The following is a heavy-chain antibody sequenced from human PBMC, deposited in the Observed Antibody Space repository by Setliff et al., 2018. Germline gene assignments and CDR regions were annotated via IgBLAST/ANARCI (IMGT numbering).Heavy chain of an antibody. CDR3: ATLPYSSGPLYDY. D-gene: IGHD6-19*01. Sequence: SETLFLTCTVSGGSINKNNYYWGWIRQPPGKGVEWIGSIYDRGVPYYNASLNSRVTISVDTSKNQLSLKLSSVTAADTAIYYCATLPYSSGPLYDYWGQGILVTVSS. CDR2: IYDRGVP. CDR1: GGSINKNNYY. V-gene: IGHV4-39*01. J-gene: IGHJ4*02.